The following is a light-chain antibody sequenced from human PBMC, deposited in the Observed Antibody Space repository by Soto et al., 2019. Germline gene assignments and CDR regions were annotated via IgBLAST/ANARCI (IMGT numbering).Light chain of an antibody. V-gene: IGKV1-5*01. Sequence: DIQMTQSPSTLSASVGDRVTITCRASQSVNNWLAWYQQKPGKAPNLLIYDASRLQSGILSRFIGSGSGTEFTLTISSLQPDDFATYYCQQYTTYPYTFGQGTKLEIK. CDR1: QSVNNW. CDR3: QQYTTYPYT. CDR2: DAS. J-gene: IGKJ2*01.